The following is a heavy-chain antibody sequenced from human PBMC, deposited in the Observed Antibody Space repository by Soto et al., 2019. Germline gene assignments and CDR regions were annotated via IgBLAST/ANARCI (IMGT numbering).Heavy chain of an antibody. J-gene: IGHJ3*02. Sequence: PSETLSLTCTVSGGSISTSGYHWDWIRQSPGKGLEWIGSIYYTGSTYYNPSLKSRVTISVDTSKNQFSLKLSSVTAADTAVYYCARGGVTKNAFDIWGQGTMVTVSS. CDR1: GGSISTSGYH. CDR3: ARGGVTKNAFDI. D-gene: IGHD2-8*01. CDR2: IYYTGST. V-gene: IGHV4-39*01.